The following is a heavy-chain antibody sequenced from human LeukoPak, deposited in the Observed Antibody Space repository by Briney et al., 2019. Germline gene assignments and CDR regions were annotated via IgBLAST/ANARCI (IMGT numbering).Heavy chain of an antibody. V-gene: IGHV4-59*01. CDR3: ARVRRYSGSPDAFDI. CDR1: GGSISTYY. D-gene: IGHD1-26*01. Sequence: PSETLSLTCTVSGGSISTYYWSWIRQPPGKGLEWIGYIDYSGSTDFNPSLKSRVTISVDTSKNQFSLKLSSVTAADTAVYYCARVRRYSGSPDAFDIWGQGTMVTVSS. CDR2: IDYSGST. J-gene: IGHJ3*02.